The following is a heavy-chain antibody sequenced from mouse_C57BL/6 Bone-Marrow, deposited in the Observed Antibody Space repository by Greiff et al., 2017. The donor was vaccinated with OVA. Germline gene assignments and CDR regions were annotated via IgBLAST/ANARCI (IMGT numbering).Heavy chain of an antibody. D-gene: IGHD2-4*01. CDR1: GYTFTSYW. J-gene: IGHJ4*01. CDR2: IDPNSGGT. V-gene: IGHV1-62-3*01. CDR3: ARGDYDYDGYAMDY. Sequence: QVQLQQPGAELVKPGASVKLSCKASGYTFTSYWMHWVKQRPGRGLEWIGRIDPNSGGTNYNEKFKGKATFTADTSSNTAYMQLSSLTTEDSAIYYCARGDYDYDGYAMDYWGQGTSVTVSS.